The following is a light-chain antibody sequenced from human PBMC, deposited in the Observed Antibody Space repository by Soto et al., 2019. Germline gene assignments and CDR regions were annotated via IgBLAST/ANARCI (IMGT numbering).Light chain of an antibody. V-gene: IGKV3-11*01. CDR3: QQRSNWPIT. J-gene: IGKJ5*01. CDR2: DAS. Sequence: EIVVTQSPAPLSFSPGESATLSCRSTRSVSSYLAWYQQKPGQAPRLLIYDASSRPTDIPARFSGSGSGTDFTLTISSLEPEDFALYYCQQRSNWPITFGQGTRLEIK. CDR1: RSVSSY.